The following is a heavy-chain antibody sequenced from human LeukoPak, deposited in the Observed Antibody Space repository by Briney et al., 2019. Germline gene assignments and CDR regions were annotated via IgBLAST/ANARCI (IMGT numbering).Heavy chain of an antibody. J-gene: IGHJ4*02. Sequence: GGSLRLSCAASGFTFSSYAMSWVRQAPGKGLEWVSAISGSGGSTYYADSVKGRFTISRDNSKNTLYLQMNSLRAEDTAVYYCAKGPYYDILTGYLFWDQGTLVTVSS. D-gene: IGHD3-9*01. CDR1: GFTFSSYA. CDR3: AKGPYYDILTGYLF. CDR2: ISGSGGST. V-gene: IGHV3-23*01.